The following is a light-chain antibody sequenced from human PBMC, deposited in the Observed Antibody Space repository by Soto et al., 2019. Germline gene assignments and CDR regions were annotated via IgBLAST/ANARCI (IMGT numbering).Light chain of an antibody. CDR3: QQSYSTPRIT. Sequence: DIVMTQSPESLAVSLGERATINCKSSQSLLFNSNSKNYLAWYQQKPGQPPNLLIYWASTRESGVPDRFSGGGSGTDFTLTISSLQAEDVAVYYCQQSYSTPRITFGQGTRLEIK. CDR1: QSLLFNSNSKNY. J-gene: IGKJ5*01. V-gene: IGKV4-1*01. CDR2: WAS.